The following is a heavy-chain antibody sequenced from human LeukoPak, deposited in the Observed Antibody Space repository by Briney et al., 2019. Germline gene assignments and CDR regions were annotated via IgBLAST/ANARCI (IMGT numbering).Heavy chain of an antibody. D-gene: IGHD1-26*01. CDR2: IYTGGST. CDR1: VGSIRGYY. Sequence: SETLSLTCTVSVGSIRGYYWTWIRQPAGKGLEWIGRIYTGGSTNYNASLKSRVSMSVDTSKNQFSLKLSSVTAADTAVFYCARENSGSYREFDYWGQGTLVTVSS. V-gene: IGHV4-4*07. CDR3: ARENSGSYREFDY. J-gene: IGHJ4*02.